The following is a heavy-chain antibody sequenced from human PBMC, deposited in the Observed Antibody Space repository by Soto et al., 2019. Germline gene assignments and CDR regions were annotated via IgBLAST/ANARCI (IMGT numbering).Heavy chain of an antibody. V-gene: IGHV3-64*01. D-gene: IGHD2-8*01. CDR3: ATFQYCTNGVCHLNPKKTDY. CDR1: GFTFSSYA. Sequence: PGGSLRLSCAASGFTFSSYAMHWVRQAPGKGLEYVSAISSNGGSTYYANSVKGRFTISRDNSKNTLYLQMGSLRAEDMAVYYCATFQYCTNGVCHLNPKKTDYWGQGTLVTVSS. CDR2: ISSNGGST. J-gene: IGHJ4*02.